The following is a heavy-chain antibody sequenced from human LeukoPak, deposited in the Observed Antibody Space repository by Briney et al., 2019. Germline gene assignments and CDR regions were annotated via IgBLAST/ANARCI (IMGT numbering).Heavy chain of an antibody. Sequence: GGSLRLSRAASGFTFTNYAMSWVRQAPGEGLEWVSFISGSGSPTYYADSVKGRFTISRDNSKNTLYLQLNSLRSEDTAVYYCAKEGTYGDFDYWGQGTLVTVSS. D-gene: IGHD4-17*01. J-gene: IGHJ4*02. CDR1: GFTFTNYA. V-gene: IGHV3-23*01. CDR2: ISGSGSPT. CDR3: AKEGTYGDFDY.